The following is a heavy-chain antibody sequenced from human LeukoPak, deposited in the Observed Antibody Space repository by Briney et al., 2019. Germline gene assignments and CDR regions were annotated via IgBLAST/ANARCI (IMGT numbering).Heavy chain of an antibody. J-gene: IGHJ4*02. CDR3: ATMYMVRGVSR. Sequence: GGSLRLSCAASGFTFSSYSMNWVRQAPGKGLEWVSYISSSSSTIYYADSVKGRFTISRDNAKNSLYLQMNSLRAEDTAVYYCATMYMVRGVSRWGQGTLVTVSS. CDR1: GFTFSSYS. V-gene: IGHV3-48*01. CDR2: ISSSSSTI. D-gene: IGHD3-10*01.